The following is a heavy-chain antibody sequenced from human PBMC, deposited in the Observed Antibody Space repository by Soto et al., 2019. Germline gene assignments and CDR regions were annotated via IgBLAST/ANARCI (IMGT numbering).Heavy chain of an antibody. CDR3: AKDTIVSRWDTFDY. D-gene: IGHD6-13*01. Sequence: EVQLVESGGGLVQPGRSLRLSCAASGFTFDDYAMHWVRQAPGKGLEWVSGISWNSGSIGYADSVRGRFTISRDNAKNSLYLQMNSLRAEDTALYYCAKDTIVSRWDTFDYWGQGTLVTVSS. V-gene: IGHV3-9*01. J-gene: IGHJ4*02. CDR2: ISWNSGSI. CDR1: GFTFDDYA.